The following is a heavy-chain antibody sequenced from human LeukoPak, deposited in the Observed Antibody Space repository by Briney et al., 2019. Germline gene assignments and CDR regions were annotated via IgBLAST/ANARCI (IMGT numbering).Heavy chain of an antibody. D-gene: IGHD3-10*01. CDR3: ARDRGWGAFNA. J-gene: IGHJ3*01. Sequence: SETLSLTCTVAGDSISGGYYWDWIRQPAGKGLEWIGRIYYTGTTNYNPSLKSRVTITVEPSKSQFSLKLTSVTAADTAVYYCARDRGWGAFNAWGQGTRVTV. CDR2: IYYTGTT. V-gene: IGHV4-61*02. CDR1: GDSISGGYY.